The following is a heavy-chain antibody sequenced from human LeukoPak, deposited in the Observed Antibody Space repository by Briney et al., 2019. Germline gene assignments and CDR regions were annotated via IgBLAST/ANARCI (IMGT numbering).Heavy chain of an antibody. CDR2: INPNSGGT. J-gene: IGHJ6*02. D-gene: IGHD3-10*01. V-gene: IGHV1-2*02. Sequence: ASVKVSCKASGYTFTGYYMHWVRQTPGQGLEWMGWINPNSGGTNYAQKFQGRVTVTRDTSISTAYMELSRLRSDDTAVYYCARSRGVMSYYYYYGMDVWGQGTTVTVSS. CDR1: GYTFTGYY. CDR3: ARSRGVMSYYYYYGMDV.